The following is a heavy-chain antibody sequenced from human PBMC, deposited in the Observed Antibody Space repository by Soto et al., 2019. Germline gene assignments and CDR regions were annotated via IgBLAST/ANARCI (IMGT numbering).Heavy chain of an antibody. Sequence: PRLACAACVESFGNAGMGGVLQRPGKGMEWVGSIKSKTDGGTTDYAAPVKGRFTISRDDSKNTLYLQMNSLKTEDTSFYYCTTDLPLLDSAFAIWGQGSM. CDR2: IKSKTDGGTT. D-gene: IGHD2-15*01. CDR1: VESFGNAG. CDR3: TTDLPLLDSAFAI. J-gene: IGHJ3*02. V-gene: IGHV3-15*01.